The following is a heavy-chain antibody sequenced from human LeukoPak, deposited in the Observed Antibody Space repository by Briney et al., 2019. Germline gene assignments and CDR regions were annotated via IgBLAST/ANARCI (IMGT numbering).Heavy chain of an antibody. J-gene: IGHJ4*02. CDR3: ARSQQLVRRYFDY. D-gene: IGHD6-13*01. CDR2: IMPIFGTA. CDR1: GGTFSRYA. Sequence: SVKVSCKASGGTFSRYAISWVRQAPGQGLEWMGGIMPIFGTANYAQKFQGRVTITADKSTSTAYMELSSLRSEDTAVYYCARSQQLVRRYFDYWGQGTLVTVSS. V-gene: IGHV1-69*06.